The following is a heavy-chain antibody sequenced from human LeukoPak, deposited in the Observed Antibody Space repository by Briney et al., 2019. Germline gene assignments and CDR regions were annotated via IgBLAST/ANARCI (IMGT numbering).Heavy chain of an antibody. CDR2: ISSSSSYI. CDR1: GFTFSSYS. V-gene: IGHV3-21*01. Sequence: AGGSLRLSCAASGFTFSSYSMNWVRQAPGKGLEWVSSISSSSSYIYYADSVKGRFTISRDNSKNTLYLQMSSLRAEDTAVYYCARAQYYSSGGDYWGQGTLVTVSS. D-gene: IGHD3-10*01. CDR3: ARAQYYSSGGDY. J-gene: IGHJ4*02.